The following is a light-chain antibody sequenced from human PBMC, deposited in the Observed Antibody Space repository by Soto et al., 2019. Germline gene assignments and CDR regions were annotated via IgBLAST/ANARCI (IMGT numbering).Light chain of an antibody. Sequence: DIQMTQSPSTLSASVGDRVTITCRASQSISSWLAWYQQKPGKAPKLLIYKASSLESGVPSRFSGSGSGTEFTLTISSLQPDDFATYYCQQYDGYWTFGQGTMVDIK. CDR1: QSISSW. J-gene: IGKJ1*01. V-gene: IGKV1-5*03. CDR3: QQYDGYWT. CDR2: KAS.